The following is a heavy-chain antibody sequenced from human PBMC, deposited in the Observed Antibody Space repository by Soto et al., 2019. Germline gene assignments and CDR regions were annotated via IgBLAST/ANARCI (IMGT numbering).Heavy chain of an antibody. CDR3: AARESLGYCSSTSCYTFDY. CDR2: IYHSGST. Sequence: SETLSLTCAVSSGSISSSNWWSWVRQPPGKGLEWIGEIYHSGSTNYNPSLKSRVTISVDKSKNQFSLKLSSVTAADTAVYYCAARESLGYCSSTSCYTFDYWGQGTLVTVSS. CDR1: SGSISSSNW. V-gene: IGHV4-4*02. J-gene: IGHJ4*02. D-gene: IGHD2-2*02.